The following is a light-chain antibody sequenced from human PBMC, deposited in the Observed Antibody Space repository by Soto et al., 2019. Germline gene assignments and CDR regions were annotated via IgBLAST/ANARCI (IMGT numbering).Light chain of an antibody. CDR1: QSVLYSSNNKNY. CDR3: QQYYSPWT. Sequence: DIVMTQSPDSLAVSLGERATINCKSSQSVLYSSNNKNYLAWYQQKPGQPPKLLIYWASTRESGVPDRLSGSGAGTDFTLNISSLQAEDEAIYYCQQYYSPWTFGQGTKVEIK. V-gene: IGKV4-1*01. J-gene: IGKJ1*01. CDR2: WAS.